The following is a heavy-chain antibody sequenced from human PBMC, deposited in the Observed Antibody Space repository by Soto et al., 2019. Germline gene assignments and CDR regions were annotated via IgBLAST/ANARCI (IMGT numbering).Heavy chain of an antibody. Sequence: GGSLRLACAASGFTVSYFGLHWVRQAPGKGLEWVAFISSDGGKAYYADSMKGRFTISRDNAKNSLYLQMNSLRAEDTAVYYCARGKLPYYDILTGYHYYYGMDVWGQGTTVTVSS. CDR2: ISSDGGKA. J-gene: IGHJ6*02. CDR1: GFTVSYFG. CDR3: ARGKLPYYDILTGYHYYYGMDV. D-gene: IGHD3-9*01. V-gene: IGHV3-30-3*01.